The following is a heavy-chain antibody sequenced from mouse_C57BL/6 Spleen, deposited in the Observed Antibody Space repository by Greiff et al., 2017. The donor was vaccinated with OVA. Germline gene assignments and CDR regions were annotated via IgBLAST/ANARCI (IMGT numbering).Heavy chain of an antibody. J-gene: IGHJ1*03. Sequence: VQLVESGAELVRPGASVTLSCKASGYTFTDYEMHWVKQTPVHGLEWIGAIDPETGGTAYNQKFKGKAILTADKSSSTAYMELRSLTSEDSAVYYCTRADYGNLGYFDVWGTGTTVTVSS. V-gene: IGHV1-15*01. CDR3: TRADYGNLGYFDV. CDR1: GYTFTDYE. CDR2: IDPETGGT. D-gene: IGHD2-1*01.